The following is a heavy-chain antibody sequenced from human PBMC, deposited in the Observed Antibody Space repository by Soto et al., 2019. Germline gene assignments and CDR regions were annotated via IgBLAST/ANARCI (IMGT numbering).Heavy chain of an antibody. D-gene: IGHD3-16*02. CDR1: GGSIISGDCY. CDR3: ARYRRDGFDP. CDR2: IYYSGST. Sequence: PSSPLCLPRTVSGGSIISGDCYRSWIRQPPGKGLEWIGYIYYSGSTAYNPSLKSRVTISVDTSKNQFSLKLSSVTAADTAVYYCARYRRDGFDPWGQGTRGTVSA. J-gene: IGHJ5*02. V-gene: IGHV4-30-4*01.